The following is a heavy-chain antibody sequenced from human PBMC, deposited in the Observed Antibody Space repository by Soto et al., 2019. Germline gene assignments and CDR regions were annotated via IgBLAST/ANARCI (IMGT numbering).Heavy chain of an antibody. CDR2: VYYRGRS. CDR1: SGSVSNSNYY. CDR3: VSQRTSVLTQAYFDY. Sequence: SETLSLTCTVSSGSVSNSNYYWGWIRQSPGKGLEWIGSVYYRGRSYSKSSVKSRVTISVDTSKNQFSLNLNSVTASDTAVDFCVSQRTSVLTQAYFDYWGPGALVTVS. V-gene: IGHV4-39*01. J-gene: IGHJ4*02. D-gene: IGHD2-8*01.